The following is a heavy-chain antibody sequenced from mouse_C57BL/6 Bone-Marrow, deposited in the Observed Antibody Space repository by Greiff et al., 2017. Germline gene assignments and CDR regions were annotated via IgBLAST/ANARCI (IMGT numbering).Heavy chain of an antibody. J-gene: IGHJ2*01. Sequence: VQLQQSGPELVKPGASVTIPCKASGYTFTDYNMGWVKQSHGKSLEWIGDINPNNGGTYYNQKFKGKDTMTVDKSYSPAYMELRSLTAEDTASYFCARGYGYFYFDFWGPGTTLTVSS. V-gene: IGHV1-18*01. D-gene: IGHD2-2*01. CDR3: ARGYGYFYFDF. CDR1: GYTFTDYN. CDR2: INPNNGGT.